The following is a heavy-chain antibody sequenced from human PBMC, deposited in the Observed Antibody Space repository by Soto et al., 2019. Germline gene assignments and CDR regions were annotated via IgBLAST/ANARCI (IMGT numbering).Heavy chain of an antibody. J-gene: IGHJ6*02. CDR3: ARVANYYGSGRYYYYRMDV. V-gene: IGHV4-59*01. Sequence: PETLSLTCTVSGGSISSYYWSWIRQPPGKGLEWIGYIYYSGSTNYNPSLKRRVTISVDTPKNQFSLNLTSVTPADTAMYYCARVANYYGSGRYYYYRMDVWGQGTTVTVSS. CDR1: GGSISSYY. CDR2: IYYSGST. D-gene: IGHD3-10*01.